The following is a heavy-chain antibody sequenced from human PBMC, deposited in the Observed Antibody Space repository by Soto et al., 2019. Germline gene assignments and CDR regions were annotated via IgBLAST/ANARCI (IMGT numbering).Heavy chain of an antibody. CDR1: GFSLYSAGTG. V-gene: IGHV2-26*01. D-gene: IGHD2-21*02. CDR2: IYSNDAK. Sequence: SGPTLVNPTETLTLTCTVSGFSLYSAGTGVSWIRQPPGKALEWLAHIYSNDAKSYSTSLRGRLTISKDTSKRQVVLTMTNLDPVDTGTYFCARSISLPASADNWFDPCGEGISVTVSS. J-gene: IGHJ5*02. CDR3: ARSISLPASADNWFDP.